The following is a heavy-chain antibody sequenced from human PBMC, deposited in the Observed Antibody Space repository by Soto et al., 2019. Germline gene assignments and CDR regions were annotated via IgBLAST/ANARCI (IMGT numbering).Heavy chain of an antibody. V-gene: IGHV1-2*04. D-gene: IGHD6-6*01. CDR2: INPNSGGT. CDR1: GYTFTGCY. CDR3: ARSYSSSSSPDY. Sequence: ASVKLSCKASGYTFTGCYMHWVRQAPGQGLEWMGWINPNSGGTNYAQKFQGWVTMTRDTSISTAYMELSRLRSDDTAVYYCARSYSSSSSPDYWGQGTLVTVSS. J-gene: IGHJ4*02.